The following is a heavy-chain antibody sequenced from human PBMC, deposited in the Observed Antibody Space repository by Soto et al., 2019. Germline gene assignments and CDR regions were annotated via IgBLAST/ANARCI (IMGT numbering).Heavy chain of an antibody. V-gene: IGHV1-8*01. J-gene: IGHJ4*02. CDR1: GYTFTSYD. CDR2: MNPNSGNT. CDR3: AITYYYGSGSYYTRLLDY. Sequence: QVQLVQSGAEVKKPGASVKVSCKASGYTFTSYDINWVRQATGQGLEWMGWMNPNSGNTGYAQKFQGRVTMTRNTSIITAYMELSSLRSEDTAVYYCAITYYYGSGSYYTRLLDYWGQGTLVTVSS. D-gene: IGHD3-10*01.